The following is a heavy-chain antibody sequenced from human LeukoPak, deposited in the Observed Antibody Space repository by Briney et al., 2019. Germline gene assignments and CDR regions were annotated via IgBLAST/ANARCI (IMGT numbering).Heavy chain of an antibody. J-gene: IGHJ4*02. CDR2: ISSSGSTI. CDR3: ARDWSRTGYSYGSPPDY. CDR1: GFTLSSYS. Sequence: PGGSLRLSCAASGFTLSSYSMNWVRQAPGKGLEWVSYISSSGSTIYYADSVKGRFTISRDNAKNSLYLQMNSLRAEDTAVYYCARDWSRTGYSYGSPPDYWGQGTLVTVSS. D-gene: IGHD5-18*01. V-gene: IGHV3-48*04.